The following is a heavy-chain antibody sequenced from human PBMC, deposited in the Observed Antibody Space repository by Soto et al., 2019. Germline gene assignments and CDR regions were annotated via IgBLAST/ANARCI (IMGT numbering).Heavy chain of an antibody. Sequence: SVKVSCKSSGYTFTSYFMHWVRQAPGQGLEWVGIINPGSGSTNYAQNFQGRVTLTRDTSTSTVYMEMSSLRSEDTAFYYCARELRDTHTCNSGFCFFAYWGQGTLVTVS. CDR3: ARELRDTHTCNSGFCFFAY. V-gene: IGHV1-46*01. J-gene: IGHJ4*02. D-gene: IGHD2-2*01. CDR2: INPGSGST. CDR1: GYTFTSYF.